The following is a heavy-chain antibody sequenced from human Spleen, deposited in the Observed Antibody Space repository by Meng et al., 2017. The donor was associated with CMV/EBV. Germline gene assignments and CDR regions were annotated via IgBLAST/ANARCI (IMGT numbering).Heavy chain of an antibody. CDR3: ARDSLGFYYDSSGYLDY. D-gene: IGHD3-22*01. CDR2: IKLDGSEK. J-gene: IGHJ4*01. CDR1: GFIFSSHW. Sequence: GESLKISCAASGFIFSSHWMSWVRQAPGKGLEWVANIKLDGSEKYYVDSVRGRFTISRDNAKNSLYLQMNSLRAEDTAVYYCARDSLGFYYDSSGYLDYWGHGTLVTVSS. V-gene: IGHV3-7*01.